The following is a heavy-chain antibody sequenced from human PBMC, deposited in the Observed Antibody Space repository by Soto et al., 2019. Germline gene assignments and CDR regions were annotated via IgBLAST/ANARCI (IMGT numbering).Heavy chain of an antibody. J-gene: IGHJ4*02. Sequence: EVQLLESGGGLVQPGGSLRLSCAASGFTFSNSAMNWVRQAPGKGLEWVSSISGSGSAYYADSVKGRFTISRDNSKNTLSLQMNSLGVDDTAVYYCATSPSTTWGYWGQGTLVTVSS. CDR1: GFTFSNSA. CDR3: ATSPSTTWGY. D-gene: IGHD6-13*01. CDR2: ISGSGSA. V-gene: IGHV3-23*01.